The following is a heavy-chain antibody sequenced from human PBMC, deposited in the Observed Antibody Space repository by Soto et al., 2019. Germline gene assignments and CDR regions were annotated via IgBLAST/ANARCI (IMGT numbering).Heavy chain of an antibody. V-gene: IGHV4-59*12. D-gene: IGHD2-15*01. Sequence: SETLSLTCTVSIGSISTYYWSWIRQPPGKGLEWIGYIYYTGSTNYNPSLKTRVAISVDTSKNQFSLKLSSVTAADTAVYYCARGSSEHDYFDYWGQGTLVTVSS. J-gene: IGHJ4*02. CDR1: IGSISTYY. CDR3: ARGSSEHDYFDY. CDR2: IYYTGST.